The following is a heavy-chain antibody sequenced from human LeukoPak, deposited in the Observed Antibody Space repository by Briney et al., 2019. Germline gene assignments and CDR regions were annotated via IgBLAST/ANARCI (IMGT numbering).Heavy chain of an antibody. CDR2: IYHSGTTYLGST. Sequence: SETLSLTCNVSGASMSNYYWVWIRQPPGKGLEWIGSIYHSGTTYLGSTHYNPSLKIRVTISVYTCNNKLSLKVGPMTAAHTAVYYCARAGGYGLIDYWGQGTMVTVSS. V-gene: IGHV4-59*12. CDR1: GASMSNYY. CDR3: ARAGGYGLIDY. J-gene: IGHJ4*02. D-gene: IGHD5-18*01.